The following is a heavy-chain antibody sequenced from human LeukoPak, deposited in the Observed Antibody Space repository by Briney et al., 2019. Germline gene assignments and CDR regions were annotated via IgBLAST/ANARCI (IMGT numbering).Heavy chain of an antibody. CDR3: AREYYDILTGLYHFDY. J-gene: IGHJ4*02. D-gene: IGHD3-9*01. Sequence: ASVKVSCKASGYTFTSYDINWVRQATGQGLEWMGWMNPNSGNTGYAQKFQDRVTITRNTSISTAYMELNSLRSEDTAVYYCAREYYDILTGLYHFDYWGQGTLVTVSS. CDR2: MNPNSGNT. CDR1: GYTFTSYD. V-gene: IGHV1-8*03.